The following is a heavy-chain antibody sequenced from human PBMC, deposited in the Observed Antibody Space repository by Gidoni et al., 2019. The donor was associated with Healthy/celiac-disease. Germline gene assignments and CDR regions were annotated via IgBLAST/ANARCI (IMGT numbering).Heavy chain of an antibody. CDR3: ARDIVGATTYYYYGMDV. V-gene: IGHV3-21*01. CDR2: ISSSSSYI. Sequence: EVQLVESGGGLVKPGGSLRLSCAASGSTFSSYSMNWVRQAPGKGLEWVSSISSSSSYIYYADSVKGRFTISRDNAKNSLYLQMNSLRAEDTAVYYCARDIVGATTYYYYGMDVWGQGTTVTVSS. D-gene: IGHD1-26*01. J-gene: IGHJ6*02. CDR1: GSTFSSYS.